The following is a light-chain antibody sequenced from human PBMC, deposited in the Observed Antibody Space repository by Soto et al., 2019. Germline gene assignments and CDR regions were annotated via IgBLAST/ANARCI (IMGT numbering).Light chain of an antibody. CDR3: LPSFIWIT. J-gene: IGKJ5*01. V-gene: IGKV3-20*01. CDR2: GSF. CDR1: QSVSSSS. Sequence: EVVLKNSPDTLSLSPGERATLSCRASQSVSSSSLAWYQQKRGQAPRLLIYGSFSRATGIPDRFSGSGSGTDFTLTISRLEPEDIPVYYCLPSFIWITFAQGGLLEIK.